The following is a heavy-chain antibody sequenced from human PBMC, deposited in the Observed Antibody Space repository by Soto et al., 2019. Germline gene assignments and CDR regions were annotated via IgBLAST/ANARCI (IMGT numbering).Heavy chain of an antibody. D-gene: IGHD6-19*01. J-gene: IGHJ2*01. CDR2: IYYSGST. CDR1: GGSISSSSYY. Sequence: QLQLQESGPGLVKPSETLSLTCTVSGGSISSSSYYWGWIRQPPGKGLEWIGSIYYSGSTYYNPSLKSRVTISVDTSKNQFSLKLSSVTAADTAVYYCARPYGEQWLVAVDWYFDLWGRGTLVTVSS. V-gene: IGHV4-39*01. CDR3: ARPYGEQWLVAVDWYFDL.